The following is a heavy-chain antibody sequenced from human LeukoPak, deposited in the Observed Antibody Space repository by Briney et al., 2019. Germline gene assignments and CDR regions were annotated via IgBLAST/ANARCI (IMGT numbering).Heavy chain of an antibody. J-gene: IGHJ4*02. CDR1: GGSISSSSYY. Sequence: PSETLSLTCTVSGGSISSSSYYWGWLRQPPGKGLEWIGSIYYSGSTYYNPSLKSRVTISVDTSKNQFSLKLSSVTAADTAVYYCARHDLVGNDYWGQGTLVTVFS. CDR2: IYYSGST. V-gene: IGHV4-39*01. CDR3: ARHDLVGNDY.